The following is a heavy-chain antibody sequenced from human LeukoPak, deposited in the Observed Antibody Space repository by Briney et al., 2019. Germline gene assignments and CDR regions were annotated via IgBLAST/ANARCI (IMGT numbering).Heavy chain of an antibody. CDR3: VRDQGGAVSY. Sequence: GGSLRLSCAASGFTFSSYWMSWVRQAPGKGLEWVANIKQDGSEKYYVDSVKGRFTISRDNAKNSMFLQMNSLRAEDTAVYYCVRDQGGAVSYWGQGTLVTVSS. D-gene: IGHD3-16*01. CDR1: GFTFSSYW. V-gene: IGHV3-7*01. CDR2: IKQDGSEK. J-gene: IGHJ4*02.